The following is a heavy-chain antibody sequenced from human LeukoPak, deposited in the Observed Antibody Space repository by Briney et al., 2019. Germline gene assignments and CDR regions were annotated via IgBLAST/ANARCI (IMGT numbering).Heavy chain of an antibody. J-gene: IGHJ5*02. V-gene: IGHV3-11*01. CDR1: GFTFSDYY. D-gene: IGHD2-2*02. CDR2: ISSSGSTI. CDR3: ARGGGYCSSTSCYTDWFDP. Sequence: GGSLRLSCAASGFTFSDYYMSWIRQAPGKRLEWVSYISSSGSTIYYADSVKGRFTISRDNAKNSLYLQMNSLRAEDTAVYYCARGGGYCSSTSCYTDWFDPWGQGTLVTVSS.